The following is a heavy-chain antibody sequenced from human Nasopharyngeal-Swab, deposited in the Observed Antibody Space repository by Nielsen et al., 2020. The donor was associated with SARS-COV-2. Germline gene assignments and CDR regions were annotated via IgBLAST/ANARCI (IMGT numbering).Heavy chain of an antibody. J-gene: IGHJ6*02. V-gene: IGHV1-2*04. CDR3: ARERRIVATILSDYYYGMDV. Sequence: GGSLRLSCKASGYTFTGYYMHWVRQAPGQGLEWMGWINPNSGGTNYAQKFQGWVTMTRDTSISTAYMELSRLRSDDTAVYYCARERRIVATILSDYYYGMDVWGQGTTVTVSS. CDR2: INPNSGGT. D-gene: IGHD5-12*01. CDR1: GYTFTGYY.